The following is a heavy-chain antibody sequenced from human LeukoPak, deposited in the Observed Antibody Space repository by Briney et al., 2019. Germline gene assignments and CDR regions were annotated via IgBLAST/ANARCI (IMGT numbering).Heavy chain of an antibody. J-gene: IGHJ4*02. CDR2: IKWNGGST. Sequence: GGSLRLSCAASGLTLEDYDMNWVRQAPGKGLEWVSGIKWNGGSTGYADSVRGRFTISRDNAKNSLYLQMNSLRAEDTALYYCARDRNDYDFWSGYSMSYFDYWGQGTLVTVSS. CDR3: ARDRNDYDFWSGYSMSYFDY. V-gene: IGHV3-20*04. CDR1: GLTLEDYD. D-gene: IGHD3-3*01.